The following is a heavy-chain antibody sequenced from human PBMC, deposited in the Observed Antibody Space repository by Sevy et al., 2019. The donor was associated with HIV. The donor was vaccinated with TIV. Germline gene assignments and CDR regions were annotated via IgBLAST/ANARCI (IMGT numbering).Heavy chain of an antibody. J-gene: IGHJ4*02. V-gene: IGHV1-2*06. CDR1: GYTFTGYY. Sequence: ASVKVSCKASGYTFTGYYMHWVRQAPGQGLEWMGRINPNSGGTKYAQKFQGRVTMTRDTSISTAYMELSRLRSDDTAVYYCATGTYCSGGSCLGGVDYWGQGTLVTVSS. D-gene: IGHD2-15*01. CDR3: ATGTYCSGGSCLGGVDY. CDR2: INPNSGGT.